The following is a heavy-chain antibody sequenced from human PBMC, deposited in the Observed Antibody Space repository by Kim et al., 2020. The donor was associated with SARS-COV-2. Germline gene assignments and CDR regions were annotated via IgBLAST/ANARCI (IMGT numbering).Heavy chain of an antibody. J-gene: IGHJ3*02. CDR2: NT. Sequence: NTNLDQKLQGRFTMTTDTSTSTAYMELRSLRSDDTAVYYCARANWGAFDIWGQGTMVTVSS. D-gene: IGHD3-16*01. V-gene: IGHV1-18*01. CDR3: ARANWGAFDI.